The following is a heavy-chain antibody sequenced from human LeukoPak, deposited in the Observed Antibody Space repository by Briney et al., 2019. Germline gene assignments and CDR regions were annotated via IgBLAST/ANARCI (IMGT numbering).Heavy chain of an antibody. V-gene: IGHV4-34*01. Sequence: SETLSLTCAVYGGSFSGYYWSWIRQPPGKGLEWIGEINHSGSTNYNPSLKSRVTISVDTSKNQFSLKLSSVTAADTAVYYCARDSPGYDILTGYYSYYMDVWGKGTTVTVSS. CDR3: ARDSPGYDILTGYYSYYMDV. D-gene: IGHD3-9*01. J-gene: IGHJ6*03. CDR1: GGSFSGYY. CDR2: INHSGST.